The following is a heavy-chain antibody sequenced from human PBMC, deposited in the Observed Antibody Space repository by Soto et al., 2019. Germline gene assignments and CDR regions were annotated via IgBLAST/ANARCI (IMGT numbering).Heavy chain of an antibody. D-gene: IGHD3-3*02. CDR2: IMPIFATP. V-gene: IGHV1-69*12. J-gene: IGHJ6*02. CDR1: GGTFSTSA. Sequence: QVQLMQSGAEVKKPGSSVKVSCKASGGTFSTSAISWVRQAPGEGLEWVGGIMPIFATPDYAQKFQGRVTISADEPTATAYLELTSLTTDDTAVYYCARDKDRQQLGGNYYYILDVWGQGPAITVSS. CDR3: ARDKDRQQLGGNYYYILDV.